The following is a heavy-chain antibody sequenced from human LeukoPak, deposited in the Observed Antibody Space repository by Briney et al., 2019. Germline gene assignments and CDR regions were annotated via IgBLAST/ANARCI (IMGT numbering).Heavy chain of an antibody. CDR2: IYYSGST. V-gene: IGHV4-59*01. CDR3: ARCLVGRRDGFDI. CDR1: GASISSYY. Sequence: KPSETLSLTCTVSGASISSYYWSWIRQPPGKGLEWIGYIYYSGSTYDNPSLKSRVTISVDTSKNQFSLKLSSVTAADTAVYYCARCLVGRRDGFDIWGQGTMVTVSS. J-gene: IGHJ3*02. D-gene: IGHD1-1*01.